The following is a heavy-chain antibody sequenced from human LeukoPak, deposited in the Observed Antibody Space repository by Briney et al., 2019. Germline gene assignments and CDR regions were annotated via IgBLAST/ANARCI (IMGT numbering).Heavy chain of an antibody. CDR3: ATATYCSSTSCYFYYGMDV. Sequence: ASVKVSCKVSGDTLTELSMHWVRQAPGKGLEWMGGFDPEDGKTMYAQKFQGRVTMTEDTSTDTAYMELSSLRSEDTAVYYCATATYCSSTSCYFYYGMDVWGQGTTVTVSS. CDR2: FDPEDGKT. CDR1: GDTLTELS. J-gene: IGHJ6*02. V-gene: IGHV1-24*01. D-gene: IGHD2-2*01.